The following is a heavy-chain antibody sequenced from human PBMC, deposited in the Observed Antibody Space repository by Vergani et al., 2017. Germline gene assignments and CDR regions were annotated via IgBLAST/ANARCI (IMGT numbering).Heavy chain of an antibody. CDR2: IDWNDNK. Sequence: QVTLRESGPPLVKPTQTLTLTCTFSGFSILTSEMCVSWIRQPPGKALEWLALIDWNDNKYFNTSLKTRLTISKDASKNQVVLTMTNMDPVDTATYYCARIRRRGRSGYDIFDFWGQGILVTVAS. CDR1: GFSILTSEMC. D-gene: IGHD5-12*01. CDR3: ARIRRRGRSGYDIFDF. J-gene: IGHJ4*02. V-gene: IGHV2-70*01.